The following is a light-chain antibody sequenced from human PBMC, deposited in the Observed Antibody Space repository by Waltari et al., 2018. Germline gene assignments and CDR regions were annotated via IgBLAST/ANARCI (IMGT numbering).Light chain of an antibody. CDR1: QSISSY. V-gene: IGKV1-39*01. Sequence: DIRMTQSPSSLSASLGDRVTITCRASQSISSYVNWYQQKPGKAPKLLMYSTSSLQSGVPSRFSGSGSATDFTLTVSSLQPEDFATYYCQQSFSTPYTFGQGTKLEIK. J-gene: IGKJ2*01. CDR2: STS. CDR3: QQSFSTPYT.